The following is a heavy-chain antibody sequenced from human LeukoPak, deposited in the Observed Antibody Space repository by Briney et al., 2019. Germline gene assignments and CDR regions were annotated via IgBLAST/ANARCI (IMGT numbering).Heavy chain of an antibody. V-gene: IGHV3-53*01. D-gene: IGHD4-17*01. J-gene: IGHJ4*02. CDR1: GFTVSSNY. Sequence: PGGSLRLSCAASGFTVSSNYMSWVRQAPGKGLEWVSVIYSGGTTYYADSVQGRFTISRDNSKNTLYLQMNSLRGEDTAVYYCAKHKENYGDSCLDDYWGQGTLVTVSS. CDR2: IYSGGTT. CDR3: AKHKENYGDSCLDDY.